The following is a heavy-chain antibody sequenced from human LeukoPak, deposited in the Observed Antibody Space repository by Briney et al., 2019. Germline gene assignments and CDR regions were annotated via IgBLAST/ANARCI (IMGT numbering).Heavy chain of an antibody. CDR3: ARGAVLLWFGERRPYYGMDV. J-gene: IGHJ6*02. D-gene: IGHD3-10*01. CDR1: GGSFSGYY. CDR2: INHSGST. V-gene: IGHV4-34*01. Sequence: PSETLSLTCAVYGGSFSGYYWSWIRQPPGKGLEWIGEINHSGSTNYNPSLKSRVTISVDTSKNQFSLKLSSVTAADTAVYYCARGAVLLWFGERRPYYGMDVWAKGPRSPSP.